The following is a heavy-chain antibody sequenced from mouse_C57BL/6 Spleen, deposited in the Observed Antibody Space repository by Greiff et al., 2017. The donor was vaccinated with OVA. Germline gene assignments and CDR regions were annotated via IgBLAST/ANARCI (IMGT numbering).Heavy chain of an antibody. J-gene: IGHJ2*01. CDR1: GYAFTNYL. D-gene: IGHD2-5*01. Sequence: QVHVKQSGAELVRPGTSVKVSCKASGYAFTNYLIEWVKQRPGQGLEWIGVINPGSGGTNYNEKFKGKATLTADKSSSTAYMQLSSLTSEDSAVDFCARGNSNGDFDYWGQGTTLTVSS. V-gene: IGHV1-54*01. CDR3: ARGNSNGDFDY. CDR2: INPGSGGT.